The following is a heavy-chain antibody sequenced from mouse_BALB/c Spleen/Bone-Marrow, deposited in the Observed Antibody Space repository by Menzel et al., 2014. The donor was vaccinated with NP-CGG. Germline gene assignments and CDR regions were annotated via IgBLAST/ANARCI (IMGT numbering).Heavy chain of an antibody. D-gene: IGHD2-14*01. CDR3: ARDYVYDAGFAWFVY. J-gene: IGHJ3*01. CDR1: GYTFTTHR. CDR2: INPNNGRT. Sequence: VQLQESGAELVKPGASVKLSCRASGYTFTTHRMHWVKQRPGQGLEWIGEINPNNGRTNYNEKFKNKAILTVDKSSSTAYMQLSSLTSEDSAVYYCARDYVYDAGFAWFVYWGQGTVLTVSA. V-gene: IGHV1S81*02.